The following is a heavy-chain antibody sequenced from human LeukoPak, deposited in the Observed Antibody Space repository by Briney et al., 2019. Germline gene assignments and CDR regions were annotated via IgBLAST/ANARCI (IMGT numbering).Heavy chain of an antibody. Sequence: PGGSLRLSCAASGFTFSGAWMHWVRQAPGKGLEYVSAINDNGGSTYYGDSVKGRFTISRDNSKNTLYLQMSSLRGDDTAIYYCVSRTSSGWYDFWGQGTLVIVSS. V-gene: IGHV3-64D*09. CDR3: VSRTSSGWYDF. J-gene: IGHJ5*01. CDR1: GFTFSGAW. CDR2: INDNGGST. D-gene: IGHD6-19*01.